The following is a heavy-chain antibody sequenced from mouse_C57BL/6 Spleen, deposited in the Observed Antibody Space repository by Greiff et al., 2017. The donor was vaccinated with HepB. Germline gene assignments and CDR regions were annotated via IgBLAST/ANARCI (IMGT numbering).Heavy chain of an antibody. Sequence: DVKLVESGAELVRPGASVKLSCTASGFNIKDYYMHWVKQRPEQGLEWIGRIDPEDGDTEYAPKFQGKATMTADTSSNTAYLQLSSLTSEDTAVYYCTPYYYGSRRDWFAYWGQGTLVTVSA. V-gene: IGHV14-1*01. J-gene: IGHJ3*01. CDR3: TPYYYGSRRDWFAY. CDR1: GFNIKDYY. D-gene: IGHD1-1*01. CDR2: IDPEDGDT.